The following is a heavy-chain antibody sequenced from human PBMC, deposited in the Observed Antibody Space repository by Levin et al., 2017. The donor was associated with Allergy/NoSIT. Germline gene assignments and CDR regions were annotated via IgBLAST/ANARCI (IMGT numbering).Heavy chain of an antibody. J-gene: IGHJ5*02. CDR3: ARGVGGATMFDQ. CDR2: INSDGSRI. V-gene: IGHV3-74*01. CDR1: GFTFSSSW. D-gene: IGHD1-26*01. Sequence: GESLKISCEGSGFTFSSSWMHWVRQGPGKGLVWVSRINSDGSRINYADSVKGRFTVSRDNAKNTLYLQMNSLRVEDTAVYYCARGVGGATMFDQWGQGTLVTVSS.